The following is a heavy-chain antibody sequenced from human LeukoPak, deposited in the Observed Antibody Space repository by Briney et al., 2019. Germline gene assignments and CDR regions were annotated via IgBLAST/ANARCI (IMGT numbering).Heavy chain of an antibody. J-gene: IGHJ5*02. CDR1: GLLFGDYG. CDR3: TVQVIPSDKWFDP. Sequence: GGSLRLSCTGSGLLFGDYGMTWVRHAPGKGLEWVGFIRSKPYGGTADYAESVKGRFTISRDDSRTIAYLDMNGLKTEDSAVYHCTVQVIPSDKWFDPWGLGTPVSVSS. D-gene: IGHD2-21*01. CDR2: IRSKPYGGTA. V-gene: IGHV3-49*04.